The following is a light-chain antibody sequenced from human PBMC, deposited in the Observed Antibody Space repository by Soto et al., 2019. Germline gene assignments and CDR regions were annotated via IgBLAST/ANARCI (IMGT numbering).Light chain of an antibody. CDR3: LQYNGYYRT. Sequence: DIQMTQSPSSLSASVGDRVTITCRASQSISNYLNWYQQKPGKAPNLLLHTVSRLQSGVPSRFSGSGSGTEFTLTISSLQSDDFATYYCLQYNGYYRTFGQGTKVDIK. CDR1: QSISNY. CDR2: TVS. J-gene: IGKJ1*01. V-gene: IGKV1-5*01.